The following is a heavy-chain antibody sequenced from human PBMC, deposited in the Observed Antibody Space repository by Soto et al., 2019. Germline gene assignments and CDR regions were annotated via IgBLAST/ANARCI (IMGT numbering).Heavy chain of an antibody. V-gene: IGHV1-3*01. CDR2: INADNGNT. D-gene: IGHD1-26*01. CDR1: GYTFTSYA. Sequence: QVQLVQPGAEVKKPGASVKVSCKASGYTFTSYAMHWVRQAPGQRLEWMGWINADNGNTKYSQKCQGRVTITRDTSASTAYMELSSLRSEDTDVYDCARGGCLYWDFDLWGRGTLVTVSS. J-gene: IGHJ2*01. CDR3: ARGGCLYWDFDL.